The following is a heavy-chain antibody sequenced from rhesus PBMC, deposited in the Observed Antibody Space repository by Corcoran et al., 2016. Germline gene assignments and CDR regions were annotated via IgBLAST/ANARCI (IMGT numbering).Heavy chain of an antibody. D-gene: IGHD2-2*01. Sequence: EVQLVESGGGLAKSGGSPRLSCAASGFTFSSYWMNWVRQTPGKGLEWISAINSVGGSTYYADSVKGRFTISRDNSKNTLSLQMNSLRAEDTAVYYCAKRGYCTSTTCYVPFDYWGQGVLVTVSS. J-gene: IGHJ4*01. CDR2: INSVGGST. CDR1: GFTFSSYW. CDR3: AKRGYCTSTTCYVPFDY. V-gene: IGHV3S42*01.